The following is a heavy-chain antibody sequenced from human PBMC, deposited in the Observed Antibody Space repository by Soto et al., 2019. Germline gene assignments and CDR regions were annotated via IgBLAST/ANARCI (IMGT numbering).Heavy chain of an antibody. CDR1: GFTFNAYA. V-gene: IGHV3-23*01. D-gene: IGHD4-4*01. Sequence: EVQLLESGGGLVQPGGSLRLSCAASGFTFNAYAMTWVRQAPGKGLEWVSAIGGSGGNRYYAASVKGRFTISRDNSKHTLDLQMSRLRVEDTAVYYCARVASDYINSVDHWGQGILVTVSP. J-gene: IGHJ4*02. CDR3: ARVASDYINSVDH. CDR2: IGGSGGNR.